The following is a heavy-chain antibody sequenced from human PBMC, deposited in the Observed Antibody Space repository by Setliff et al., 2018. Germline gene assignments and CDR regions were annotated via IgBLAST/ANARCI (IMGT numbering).Heavy chain of an antibody. CDR3: ARRYSSGYYHEDYFDY. CDR1: GFTFSTYG. CDR2: ISPSSSDM. V-gene: IGHV3-21*01. D-gene: IGHD3-22*01. J-gene: IGHJ4*02. Sequence: GGSLRLSCAASGFTFSTYGLNWVRQAPGKGLEWISSISPSSSDMYYADSVKGRFTISRDNAKSSLYLQMNSLRAEDTAVYYCARRYSSGYYHEDYFDYWGQGTLVTVSS.